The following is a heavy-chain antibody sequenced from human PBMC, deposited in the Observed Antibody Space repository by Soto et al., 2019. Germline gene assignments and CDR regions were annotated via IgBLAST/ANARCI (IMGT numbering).Heavy chain of an antibody. V-gene: IGHV4-30-4*01. CDR2: IYYSGST. J-gene: IGHJ4*02. D-gene: IGHD1-20*01. CDR3: ARAGGDIYNGKFDY. CDR1: GGSISSGDYY. Sequence: PAETLSLTCTVSGGSISSGDYYWSWIRQPPGKGLEWIGYIYYSGSTYYNPSLKSRVTISVDTSKNQFSLKLSSVTAADTAVYYCARAGGDIYNGKFDYWGQGTLVTVSS.